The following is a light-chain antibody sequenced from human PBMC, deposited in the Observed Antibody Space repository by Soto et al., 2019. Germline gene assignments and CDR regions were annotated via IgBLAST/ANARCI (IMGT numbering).Light chain of an antibody. Sequence: DIQMTQSPSSLSASVGDRVTITCRASQSISSYLNWYQQKPGKAPKLLIYAASSVQSGVPSRFSGSGLGTDFPLTISSLQPEDSATYYCQQSYSTPPAFGQGTKVELK. CDR3: QQSYSTPPA. CDR2: AAS. CDR1: QSISSY. J-gene: IGKJ1*01. V-gene: IGKV1-39*01.